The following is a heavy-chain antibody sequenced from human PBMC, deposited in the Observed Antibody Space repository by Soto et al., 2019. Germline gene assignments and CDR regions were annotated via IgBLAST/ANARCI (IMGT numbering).Heavy chain of an antibody. V-gene: IGHV1-69*02. J-gene: IGHJ4*02. D-gene: IGHD1-1*01. Sequence: QVQLVQSGAEVKKPGSSVTVSCKASGGSFTRNTICWVRQAPGQGLEWMGRIIPILDVANYAQKFQGRVTITADKSTSTAYMELSSLNSDDTAVYYCGRYCSGTTCTLDSWGQGTLVIVSS. CDR3: GRYCSGTTCTLDS. CDR1: GGSFTRNT. CDR2: IIPILDVA.